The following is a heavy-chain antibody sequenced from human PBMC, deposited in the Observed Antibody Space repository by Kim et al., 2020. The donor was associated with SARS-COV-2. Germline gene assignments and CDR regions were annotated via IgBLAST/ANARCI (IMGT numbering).Heavy chain of an antibody. CDR2: IHYSGST. D-gene: IGHD3-22*01. CDR3: SRWGYFDPSHYFIVEY. CDR1: GDSISSHY. J-gene: IGHJ4*01. V-gene: IGHV4-59*11. Sequence: SETLSLICTVSGDSISSHYWTWIRQTPGKGLEWIGWIHYSGSTSYNPSFQSRVAISLYMSKNQLSLKLTSVTAADSAVYYCSRWGYFDPSHYFIVEYWG.